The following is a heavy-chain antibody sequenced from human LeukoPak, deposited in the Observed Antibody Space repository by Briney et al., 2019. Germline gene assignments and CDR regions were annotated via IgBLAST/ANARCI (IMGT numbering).Heavy chain of an antibody. CDR2: ISGSGGST. CDR3: AKDSWNDDAFDI. J-gene: IGHJ3*02. CDR1: GFTFSSYA. Sequence: GGSLRPSCAASGFTFSSYAMSWVRQAPGKGLEWVSAISGSGGSTYYADSVKGRFTISRDNSKNTLYLQMNSLRAEDTAVYYCAKDSWNDDAFDIWGQGTMVTVSS. V-gene: IGHV3-23*01. D-gene: IGHD1-1*01.